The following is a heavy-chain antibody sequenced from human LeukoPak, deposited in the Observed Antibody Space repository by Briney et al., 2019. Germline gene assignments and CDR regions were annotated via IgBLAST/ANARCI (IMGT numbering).Heavy chain of an antibody. CDR2: IYYSGST. D-gene: IGHD1-26*01. CDR3: ARQGGSLDY. Sequence: SETLSLTCTVSGGSISSSSYYWGWIRQPPGKGLEWIGSIYYSGSTYYNPSLKSRVTISVDTSKNQFSLKLSSVTAADTAVYYCARQGGSLDYWGQGTLVTVSS. J-gene: IGHJ4*02. V-gene: IGHV4-39*01. CDR1: GGSISSSSYY.